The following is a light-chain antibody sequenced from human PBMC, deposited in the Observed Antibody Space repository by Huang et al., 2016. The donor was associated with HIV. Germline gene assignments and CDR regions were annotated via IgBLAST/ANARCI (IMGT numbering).Light chain of an antibody. J-gene: IGKJ4*01. CDR2: DAS. V-gene: IGKV3-11*01. Sequence: IVLTQSPATLSWYLGERVTLSCRASQSISNHLAWYQQRPGQAPRLLIDDASNSVAGVPARFSGSGSGTDFTLTISSLEPEDFALYYCQQHHSWLTFGGGTKLEVK. CDR1: QSISNH. CDR3: QQHHSWLT.